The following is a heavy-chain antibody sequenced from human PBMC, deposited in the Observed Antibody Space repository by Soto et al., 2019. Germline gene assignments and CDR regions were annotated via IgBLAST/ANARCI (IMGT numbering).Heavy chain of an antibody. Sequence: PSETLSLTCTVSGGSISSGGYYWSWIRQHPGKGLEWIGYIYYNGSTYYNPSLKSRVTISVDTSKNQFSLKLSSVTAADTAVYYCARVNGYNPYFDYWGQGTLVTVSS. CDR1: GGSISSGGYY. CDR3: ARVNGYNPYFDY. J-gene: IGHJ4*02. CDR2: IYYNGST. V-gene: IGHV4-31*03. D-gene: IGHD5-12*01.